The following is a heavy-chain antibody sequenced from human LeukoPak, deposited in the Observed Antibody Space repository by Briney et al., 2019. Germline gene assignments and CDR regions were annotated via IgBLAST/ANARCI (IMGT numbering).Heavy chain of an antibody. V-gene: IGHV3-33*01. J-gene: IGHJ4*02. Sequence: GGSLRLSCAASGFTFSSYGVHWVRQAPGKGLEWVAVIWYDGSNKYYADSVKGRFTIPRDNSKNTLYLQMNSLRAEDTAVYYCARDYGDYDPPDYWGQGTLVTVSS. CDR2: IWYDGSNK. CDR1: GFTFSSYG. CDR3: ARDYGDYDPPDY. D-gene: IGHD4-17*01.